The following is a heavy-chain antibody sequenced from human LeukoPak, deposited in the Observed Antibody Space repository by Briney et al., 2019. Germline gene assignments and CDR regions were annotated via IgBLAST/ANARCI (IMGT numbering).Heavy chain of an antibody. D-gene: IGHD1-14*01. CDR2: IIPIFGTA. CDR3: ARGTGYERNYYYMDV. Sequence: SVKVSCKASGGTFSSYAISWVRQAPGQGLEWMGGIIPIFGTANYAQKFQGRVTITTDESTSIAYMELSSLRSEDTAVYYCARGTGYERNYYYMDVWGKGTTVTVSS. CDR1: GGTFSSYA. V-gene: IGHV1-69*05. J-gene: IGHJ6*03.